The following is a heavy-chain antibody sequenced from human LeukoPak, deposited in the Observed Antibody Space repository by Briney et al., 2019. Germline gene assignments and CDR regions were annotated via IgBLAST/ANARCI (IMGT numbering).Heavy chain of an antibody. Sequence: PGGSLRLSCAASGFTFSDYLIHWVRQAPGSGLLWVSRVNRDGGPATYADSVKGRFTVSRDNAKSTLYLQMNSQRAEDTAVYYCARSPAGTYTMDVWGQGTTVTVSS. CDR1: GFTFSDYL. CDR3: ARSPAGTYTMDV. CDR2: VNRDGGPA. V-gene: IGHV3-74*01. D-gene: IGHD3-10*01. J-gene: IGHJ6*02.